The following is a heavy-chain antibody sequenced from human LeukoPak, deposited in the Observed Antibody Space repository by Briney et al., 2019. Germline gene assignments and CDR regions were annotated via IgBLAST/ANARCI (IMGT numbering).Heavy chain of an antibody. CDR1: GFTFSSYS. CDR2: ISSSSSTI. V-gene: IGHV3-48*01. Sequence: GGSLRLSCAASGFTFSSYSMNWVRQAPGKGLEWVSYISSSSSTIYYADSVKGRFTISRDNAKNSLYLQMNSLRAEDTALYYCAKGYSYGPRFYFDYWGQGTLVTVSS. J-gene: IGHJ4*02. CDR3: AKGYSYGPRFYFDY. D-gene: IGHD5-18*01.